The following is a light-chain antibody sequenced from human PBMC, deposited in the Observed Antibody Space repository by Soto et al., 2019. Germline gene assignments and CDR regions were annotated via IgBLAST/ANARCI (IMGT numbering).Light chain of an antibody. CDR1: QSISSY. CDR3: QQSYSTPPT. V-gene: IGKV1-39*01. Sequence: DIPMTQSPSSLSASVGDRVTITCRASQSISSYLNWYQQKPGKAPKLLIYAASRLQSGVPSRFSGIGSGTDFTITISSLQPEDFATYYCQQSYSTPPTFGQGTKVEIK. J-gene: IGKJ1*01. CDR2: AAS.